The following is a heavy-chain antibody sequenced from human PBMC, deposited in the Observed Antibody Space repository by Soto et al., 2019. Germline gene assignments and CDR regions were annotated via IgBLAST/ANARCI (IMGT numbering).Heavy chain of an antibody. D-gene: IGHD3-3*01. V-gene: IGHV1-18*04. J-gene: IGHJ5*02. CDR3: ARDPNYDFWSGPQNNWFDP. CDR1: GYTFTSYG. Sequence: ASVKVSCKASGYTFTSYGISWARQAPGQGLEWMGWISAYNGNTNYAQKLQGRVTMTTDTSTSTAYMELRSLRSDDTAVYYCARDPNYDFWSGPQNNWFDPWGQGTLVTVSS. CDR2: ISAYNGNT.